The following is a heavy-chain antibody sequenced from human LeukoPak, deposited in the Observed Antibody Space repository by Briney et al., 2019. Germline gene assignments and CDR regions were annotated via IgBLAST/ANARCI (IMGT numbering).Heavy chain of an antibody. V-gene: IGHV3-23*01. CDR1: GFTFSSYA. CDR2: ISGSGGST. CDR3: AKDGAYYDSSGYSYYFDY. Sequence: GGSLRLSCAAPGFTFSSYAMSWVRQAPGKGLEWVSAISGSGGSTYYADSVKGRFTISRDNSKNTLYLQMNSLRAEDTAVYYCAKDGAYYDSSGYSYYFDYWGQGTLVTVSS. D-gene: IGHD3-22*01. J-gene: IGHJ4*02.